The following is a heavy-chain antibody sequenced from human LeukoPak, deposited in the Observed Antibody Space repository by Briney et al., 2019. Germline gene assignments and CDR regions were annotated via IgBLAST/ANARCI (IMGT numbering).Heavy chain of an antibody. CDR1: GGSISSYY. CDR3: ARDELSGSPY. J-gene: IGHJ4*02. V-gene: IGHV4-59*12. CDR2: IYYSGST. Sequence: SETLSLTCTVSGGSISSYYWSWIRQPPGKGLEWIGYIYYSGSTNYNPSLKSRVTMSVDTSKNQFSLKLSSVTAADTAVYYCARDELSGSPYWGQGTLVTVSS. D-gene: IGHD5-12*01.